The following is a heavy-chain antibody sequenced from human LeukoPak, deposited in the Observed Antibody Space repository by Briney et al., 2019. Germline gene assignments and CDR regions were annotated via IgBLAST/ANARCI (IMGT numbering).Heavy chain of an antibody. CDR3: ARIKEGIVVVPAAARTNYYYYYMDV. V-gene: IGHV4-61*02. CDR1: GGSISSSSYY. CDR2: IYTSGST. D-gene: IGHD2-2*01. Sequence: SETLSLTCTVSGGSISSSSYYWGWIRQPAGKGLEWIGRIYTSGSTNYNPSLKSRVTISVDTSKNQFSLKLSSVTAADTAVYYCARIKEGIVVVPAAARTNYYYYYMDVWGKGTTVTISS. J-gene: IGHJ6*03.